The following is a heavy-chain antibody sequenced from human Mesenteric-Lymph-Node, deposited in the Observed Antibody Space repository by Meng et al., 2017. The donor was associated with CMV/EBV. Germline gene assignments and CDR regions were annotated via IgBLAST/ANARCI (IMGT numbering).Heavy chain of an antibody. CDR1: GYTFSSFD. Sequence: ASVKVSCKASGYTFSSFDINWVRQVTGQGLEWMGWMNPNNGNTDYAQNFLGRVTFTRDTSISTAYMEVSSLRSEDTAVYYCARAPLPLSGYSSSWYLGYYYHGMDVWGQGTTVTVSS. J-gene: IGHJ6*02. CDR2: MNPNNGNT. CDR3: ARAPLPLSGYSSSWYLGYYYHGMDV. V-gene: IGHV1-8*03. D-gene: IGHD6-13*01.